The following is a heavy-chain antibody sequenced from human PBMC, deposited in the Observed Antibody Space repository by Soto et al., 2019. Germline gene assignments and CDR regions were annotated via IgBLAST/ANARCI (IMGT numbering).Heavy chain of an antibody. V-gene: IGHV3-23*01. Sequence: GGSLRLSCAASGFTFSSYAMSWVRQAPGKGLEWVSAISGSGGSTYYADSVKGRFTISRDNSKNTLYLQMNSLRAEDTAVYYCAKDSLNFHSSGYLNWFDPWGQGTLVTVSS. J-gene: IGHJ5*02. D-gene: IGHD3-22*01. CDR3: AKDSLNFHSSGYLNWFDP. CDR2: ISGSGGST. CDR1: GFTFSSYA.